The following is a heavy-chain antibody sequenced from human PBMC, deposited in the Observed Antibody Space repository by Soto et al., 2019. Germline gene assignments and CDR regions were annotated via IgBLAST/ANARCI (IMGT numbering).Heavy chain of an antibody. Sequence: GGSLRLSCAASGFTFSSYGMHWVRQAPGKGLEWVAIIWYDGSNKYYADSVKGRFTISRDNAKNTLYLQLNSLRAEDTAVYYCARSDRASFDYWGQGTLVTVSS. CDR2: IWYDGSNK. D-gene: IGHD1-26*01. V-gene: IGHV3-33*01. J-gene: IGHJ4*02. CDR1: GFTFSSYG. CDR3: ARSDRASFDY.